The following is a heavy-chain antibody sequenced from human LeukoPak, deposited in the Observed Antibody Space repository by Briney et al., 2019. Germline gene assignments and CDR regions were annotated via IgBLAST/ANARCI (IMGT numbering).Heavy chain of an antibody. CDR2: IYHSGST. Sequence: PSETLSLTCTVSGYSISSGYYWGWIRQPTGKGLEWIGSIYHSGSTNYNPSLKSRVTISVDKSKNQFSLKLSSVTAADTAVYYCASIMGSRGNPWGQGTLVTVSS. V-gene: IGHV4-38-2*02. J-gene: IGHJ5*02. D-gene: IGHD3-10*01. CDR3: ASIMGSRGNP. CDR1: GYSISSGYY.